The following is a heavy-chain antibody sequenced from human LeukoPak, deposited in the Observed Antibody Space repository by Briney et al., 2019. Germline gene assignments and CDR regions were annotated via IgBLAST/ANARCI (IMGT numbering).Heavy chain of an antibody. V-gene: IGHV3-11*06. CDR3: ARDGGSGNTKKKIYYYYGMDV. D-gene: IGHD3-10*01. Sequence: GGSLRLSCAASGFTFSDYYMSWIRQAPGKGLEWVSYISSSSSYTNYADSVKGRFTISRDNAKNSLYLQMNSLRAKDTAVYYCARDGGSGNTKKKIYYYYGMDVWGKGTTVTVSS. CDR1: GFTFSDYY. J-gene: IGHJ6*04. CDR2: ISSSSSYT.